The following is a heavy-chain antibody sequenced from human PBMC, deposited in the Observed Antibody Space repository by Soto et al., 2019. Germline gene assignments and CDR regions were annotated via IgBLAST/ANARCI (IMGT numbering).Heavy chain of an antibody. CDR1: GFTFSSYG. V-gene: IGHV3-33*01. Sequence: GGSLRLSCAASGFTFSSYGMHWVRQAPGKGLEWVAVIWYDGSNKYYADSVEGRFTISRDNSKNTLYLQMNSLRAEDTAVYYCARDLRGYFDYWGQGTLVTVSS. J-gene: IGHJ4*02. CDR3: ARDLRGYFDY. CDR2: IWYDGSNK.